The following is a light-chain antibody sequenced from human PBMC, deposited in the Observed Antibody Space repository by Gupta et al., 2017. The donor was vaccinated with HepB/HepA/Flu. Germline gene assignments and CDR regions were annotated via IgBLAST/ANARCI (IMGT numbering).Light chain of an antibody. V-gene: IGLV2-11*01. CDR3: CSYAAYTYV. CDR1: SSDIGGY. Sequence: QSALTQPRSVSGSPGQSVTISCTGTSSDIGGYVSWFQQHPGKAPKLMIFEVTKRPSGVPDRFSDSKSGNTASLTIPGLQAEDEADYYCCSYAAYTYVFGTGTEVSVL. J-gene: IGLJ1*01. CDR2: EVT.